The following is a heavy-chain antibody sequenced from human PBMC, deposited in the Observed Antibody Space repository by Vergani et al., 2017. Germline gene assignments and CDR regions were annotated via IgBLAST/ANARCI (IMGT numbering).Heavy chain of an antibody. D-gene: IGHD2-2*01. CDR3: AIVVVPAANYMDV. CDR1: GGSFSGYY. V-gene: IGHV4-34*01. CDR2: INHSGST. Sequence: QVQLQQWGAGLLKPSETLSLTCAVYGGSFSGYYWTWVRQPPGKGLEWIGEINHSGSTNYNPSLKSRVTISVDTSKNQFSLKLSSVTAADTAVYYCAIVVVPAANYMDVWGKGTTVTVSS. J-gene: IGHJ6*03.